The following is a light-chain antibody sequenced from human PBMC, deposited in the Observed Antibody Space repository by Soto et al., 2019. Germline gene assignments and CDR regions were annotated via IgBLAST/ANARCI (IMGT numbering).Light chain of an antibody. CDR1: QSVSSSY. V-gene: IGKV3-20*01. CDR2: GAS. J-gene: IGKJ1*01. CDR3: QQYGSSSWT. Sequence: ELVMTQSPATLSVSPGERATLSCRASQSVSSSYLAWYQQKPGQAPRLLIYGASSRATGIPDRFSGSGSGTDFTLTISRLEPEDFAVYYCQQYGSSSWTFGQGTKVDIK.